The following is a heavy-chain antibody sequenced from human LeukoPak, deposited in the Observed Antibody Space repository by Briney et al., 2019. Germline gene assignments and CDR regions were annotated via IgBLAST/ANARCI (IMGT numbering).Heavy chain of an antibody. CDR2: INHSGST. CDR3: ARGPRIVVAANNWFDP. V-gene: IGHV4-39*07. D-gene: IGHD2-15*01. Sequence: KPSETLSLTCTVSGGSISSSSYYWGWIRQPPGKGLEWIGEINHSGSTNYNPSLKSRVTISVDTSKNQFSLKLSSVTAADTAVYYCARGPRIVVAANNWFDPWGQGTLVTVSS. CDR1: GGSISSSSYY. J-gene: IGHJ5*02.